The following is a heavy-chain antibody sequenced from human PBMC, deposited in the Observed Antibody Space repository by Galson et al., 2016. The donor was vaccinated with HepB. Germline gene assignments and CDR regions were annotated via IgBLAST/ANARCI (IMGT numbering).Heavy chain of an antibody. V-gene: IGHV3-9*01. CDR3: ARSDGYKPPYYYGIDV. CDR2: VNWNSATL. D-gene: IGHD5-24*01. Sequence: SLRLSCAASGFTFNDYVMHWVRQLPGKGLEWVSGVNWNSATLAYADSVRGRFTISRDNAKNALYLQMYSLRAEVTAVYFCARSDGYKPPYYYGIDVWGQGTPGTGSS. J-gene: IGHJ6*02. CDR1: GFTFNDYV.